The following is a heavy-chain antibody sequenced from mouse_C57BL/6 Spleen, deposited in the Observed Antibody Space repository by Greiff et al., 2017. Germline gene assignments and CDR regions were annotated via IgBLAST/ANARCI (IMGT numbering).Heavy chain of an antibody. V-gene: IGHV1-26*01. D-gene: IGHD1-1*01. CDR1: GYTFTDYY. J-gene: IGHJ4*01. CDR3: ARRYYGSIMGY. CDR2: INPNNGGT. Sequence: EVQLQQSGPELVKPGASVKISCKASGYTFTDYYMNWVKQSHGKSLEWIGDINPNNGGTSYNQKFKGKATLTVDKSSSTAYMELRSLTSEDSAVYYCARRYYGSIMGYWGQGTSVTVSS.